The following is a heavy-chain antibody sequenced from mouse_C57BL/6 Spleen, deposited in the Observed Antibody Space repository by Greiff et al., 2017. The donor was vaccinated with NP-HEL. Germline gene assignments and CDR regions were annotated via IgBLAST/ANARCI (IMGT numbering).Heavy chain of an antibody. CDR2: ISDGGSYT. CDR3: ARERGYYGPFDV. V-gene: IGHV5-4*01. J-gene: IGHJ1*03. CDR1: GFTFSSYA. D-gene: IGHD1-1*01. Sequence: EVKLVESGGGLVKPGGSLKLSCAASGFTFSSYAMSWVRQTPEKRLEWVATISDGGSYTYYPDNVKGRFTISRDNAKNNLYLQMSHLKSEDTAMYYCARERGYYGPFDVWGTGTTVTVSS.